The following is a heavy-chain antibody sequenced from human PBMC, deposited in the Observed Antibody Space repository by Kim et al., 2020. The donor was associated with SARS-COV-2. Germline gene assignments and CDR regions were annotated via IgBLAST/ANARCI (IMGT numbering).Heavy chain of an antibody. J-gene: IGHJ6*02. CDR1: GFTFSSYA. CDR2: ISGSGGST. CDR3: AKDQGVCGGDCYYRYYYYGMDV. Sequence: GGSLRLSCAASGFTFSSYAMSWVRQAPGKGLEWVSAISGSGGSTYYADSVKGRFTISRDNSKNTLYLQMNSLRAEDTAVYYCAKDQGVCGGDCYYRYYYYGMDVWGQGTTVTVSS. V-gene: IGHV3-23*01. D-gene: IGHD2-21*02.